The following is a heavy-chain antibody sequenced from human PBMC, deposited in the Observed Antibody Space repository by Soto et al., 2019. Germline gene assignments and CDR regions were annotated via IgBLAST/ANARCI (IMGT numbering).Heavy chain of an antibody. CDR3: ARVWGLVPAAIGWFDP. Sequence: QVQLVQSGAEVKKPGSSVKVSCKASGGTFSSYAISWVRQAPGQGLEWMGGIIPIFGTANYAQKFQGRVTITADEXTXXADMELSSLRSEDTAVYYCARVWGLVPAAIGWFDPWGQGTLVTVSS. CDR1: GGTFSSYA. CDR2: IIPIFGTA. J-gene: IGHJ5*02. V-gene: IGHV1-69*12. D-gene: IGHD2-2*01.